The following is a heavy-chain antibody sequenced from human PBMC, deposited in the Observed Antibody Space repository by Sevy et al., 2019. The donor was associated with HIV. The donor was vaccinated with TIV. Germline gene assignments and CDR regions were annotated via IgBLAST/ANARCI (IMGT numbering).Heavy chain of an antibody. D-gene: IGHD1-26*01. J-gene: IGHJ6*03. CDR2: INPNSGGT. CDR3: ARDSGSYYGFDYYYYYMDV. Sequence: ASVKVSCKASGYSFTGYYMHWVRQAPGQGLEWMGWINPNSGGTNYAQKFQGRVTMTRDTSISTAYMELSRLRSDDTAVYYCARDSGSYYGFDYYYYYMDVWGKGTTVTVSS. V-gene: IGHV1-2*02. CDR1: GYSFTGYY.